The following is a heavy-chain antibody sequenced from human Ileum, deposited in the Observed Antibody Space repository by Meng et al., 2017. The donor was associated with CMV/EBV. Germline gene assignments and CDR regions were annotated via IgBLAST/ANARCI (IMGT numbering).Heavy chain of an antibody. D-gene: IGHD3-3*01. Sequence: LSCAASEFTFDTSWMHWVRQTPGKGLVWVARINGDGTSTAYADSVKGRFTISRDNAKTTLSLQMDSLRVEDTAVYYCARDTNYDFHNWGQGTLVTVSS. V-gene: IGHV3-74*01. CDR2: INGDGTST. CDR3: ARDTNYDFHN. J-gene: IGHJ1*01. CDR1: EFTFDTSW.